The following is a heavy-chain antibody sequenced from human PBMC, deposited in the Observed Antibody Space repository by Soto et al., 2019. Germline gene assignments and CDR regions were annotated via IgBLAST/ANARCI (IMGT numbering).Heavy chain of an antibody. J-gene: IGHJ4*02. V-gene: IGHV4-59*08. CDR3: ARRHGYSLDY. CDR2: IYYSGST. CDR1: GGSISSYY. Sequence: SETLSLTCTVSGGSISSYYWSWIRQPPGKGLEWIGYIYYSGSTNYNPSLKSRVTISVDTSKNQLSLKLSSVTAADTAVYYCARRHGYSLDYWGQGTLVTVSS. D-gene: IGHD5-18*01.